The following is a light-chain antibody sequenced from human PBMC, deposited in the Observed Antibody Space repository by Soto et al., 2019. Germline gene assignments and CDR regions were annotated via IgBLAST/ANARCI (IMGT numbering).Light chain of an antibody. J-gene: IGLJ1*01. V-gene: IGLV1-40*01. CDR2: GNS. CDR1: SSNIGAGYD. Sequence: QSVLTQPPSVSGAPGQRVTIPCTGSSSNIGAGYDVHWYQQLPGTAPKLLIYGNSNRPSGVPDRFSGSKSGTSASLAITGLQAEDEADYYCQSYDSSRSGYVFGTGTKVTV. CDR3: QSYDSSRSGYV.